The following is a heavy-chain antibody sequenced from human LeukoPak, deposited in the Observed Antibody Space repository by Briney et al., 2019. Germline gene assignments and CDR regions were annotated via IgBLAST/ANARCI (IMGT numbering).Heavy chain of an antibody. J-gene: IGHJ4*02. V-gene: IGHV3-21*01. CDR2: LSGSGTYI. Sequence: PRGFLGLFRSASGFTFSSYRMNWVRQAAGEGLEGVSSLSGSGTYIYYADSVKGRFTISRDNAKSSLYLQMISLRADDTAVYYWAREATGMAAAGLDYWGQGTLVTVSS. CDR1: GFTFSSYR. CDR3: AREATGMAAAGLDY. D-gene: IGHD6-13*01.